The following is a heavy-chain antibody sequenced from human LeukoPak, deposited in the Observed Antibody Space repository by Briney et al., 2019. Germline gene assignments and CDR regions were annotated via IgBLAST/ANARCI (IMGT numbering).Heavy chain of an antibody. Sequence: GESLKISCKGSGYSFTSYWIGWVRQMPGKGLEWMGITYPGDSDTRYSPPFQGQVTISADKSISTAYLQWSSLKASDTAMYYCARAPSNYYGSGSYYKYYYYGMDVWGQGTTVTVSS. CDR1: GYSFTSYW. V-gene: IGHV5-51*01. D-gene: IGHD3-10*01. CDR2: TYPGDSDT. J-gene: IGHJ6*02. CDR3: ARAPSNYYGSGSYYKYYYYGMDV.